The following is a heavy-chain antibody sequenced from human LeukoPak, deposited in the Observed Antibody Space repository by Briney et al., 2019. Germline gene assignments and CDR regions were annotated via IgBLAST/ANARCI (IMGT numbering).Heavy chain of an antibody. Sequence: SETLSLTCTVSGGSISSSSYYWGWIRQPPGKGLEWIGSIYYSGSTYYNPSLKSRVTISVDTSKNQFSLKLSSVTAADTAVYYCARDNGERYDYAYWGQGTLVTVSS. CDR1: GGSISSSSYY. CDR3: ARDNGERYDYAY. V-gene: IGHV4-39*07. D-gene: IGHD3-16*01. J-gene: IGHJ4*02. CDR2: IYYSGST.